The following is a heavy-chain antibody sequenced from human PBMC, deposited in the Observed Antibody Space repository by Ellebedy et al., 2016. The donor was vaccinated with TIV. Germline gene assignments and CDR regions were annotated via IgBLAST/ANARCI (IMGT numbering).Heavy chain of an antibody. CDR3: VTGDFDY. V-gene: IGHV3-23*01. CDR2: ISTSGGST. Sequence: GESLKISCAASGFSFSSYAMSWVRQAPGKGLEWVSAISTSGGSTYYADSVKGRFTISRDNSKNTLYLQMSSLRAEDTAVYYCVTGDFDYWGQGTLVTVSS. J-gene: IGHJ4*02. CDR1: GFSFSSYA.